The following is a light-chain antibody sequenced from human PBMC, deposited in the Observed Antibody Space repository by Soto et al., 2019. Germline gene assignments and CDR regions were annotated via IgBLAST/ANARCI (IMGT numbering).Light chain of an antibody. V-gene: IGLV2-8*01. Sequence: QSALTQPPSASGSPGQSVTISCTGTYSDVCGSNYVSWYQQHPGKAPKLVIYEVIQRPSGVPDRFSGSRSGNTASLTVSRLQAEDEADYYCSSNVVGTNLKIFGGGTKLTVL. CDR1: YSDVCGSNY. CDR2: EVI. J-gene: IGLJ2*01. CDR3: SSNVVGTNLKI.